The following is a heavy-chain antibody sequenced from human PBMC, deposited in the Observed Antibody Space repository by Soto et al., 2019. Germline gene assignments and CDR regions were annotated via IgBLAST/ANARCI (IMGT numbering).Heavy chain of an antibody. V-gene: IGHV4-4*07. J-gene: IGHJ6*02. Sequence: SETLSLTCPVSGCSIRSYYWSWIRQPAGKGLEWIGRIYTSGSTNYNPSLKSRVTMSVDTSKNQFSLKLSSVTAADTAVYYCARGVWVRHYYYGMDVWGQGTTVTVSS. CDR2: IYTSGST. D-gene: IGHD3-16*01. CDR3: ARGVWVRHYYYGMDV. CDR1: GCSIRSYY.